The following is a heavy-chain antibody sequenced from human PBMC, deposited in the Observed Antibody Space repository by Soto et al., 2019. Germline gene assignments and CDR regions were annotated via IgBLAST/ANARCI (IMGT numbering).Heavy chain of an antibody. J-gene: IGHJ3*02. CDR2: IYYSGST. CDR3: ARDRGYSSGWASFDI. D-gene: IGHD6-19*01. V-gene: IGHV4-59*01. CDR1: GGSISSYY. Sequence: SETLSLTCTVSGGSISSYYWSWIPQPPGKGLEWIGYIYYSGSTNYNPSLKSRVTISVDTSKNQFSLKLSSVTAADTAVYYCARDRGYSSGWASFDIWGQGAMVT.